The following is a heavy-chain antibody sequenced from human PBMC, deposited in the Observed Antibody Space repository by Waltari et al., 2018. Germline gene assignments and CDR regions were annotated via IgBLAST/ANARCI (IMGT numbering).Heavy chain of an antibody. Sequence: QVQLVQSGAEVKKPGASVKVSCKASGYPFTGYYMHWVRQAPGQGHEWMGWLNPNSGGTNYAQKFQGRVTMTRDTSISTAYMELSRLRSDDTAVYYCARDEIHIAAAGRYYYYYYGMDVWGQGTTVTVSS. V-gene: IGHV1-2*02. D-gene: IGHD6-13*01. CDR3: ARDEIHIAAAGRYYYYYYGMDV. CDR2: LNPNSGGT. J-gene: IGHJ6*02. CDR1: GYPFTGYY.